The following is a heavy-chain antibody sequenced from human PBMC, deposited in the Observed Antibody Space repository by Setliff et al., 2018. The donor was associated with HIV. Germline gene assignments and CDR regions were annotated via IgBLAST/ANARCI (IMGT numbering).Heavy chain of an antibody. J-gene: IGHJ5*02. V-gene: IGHV4-39*01. D-gene: IGHD2-21*01. Sequence: SETLSLTCSVSGVSINRTDHYWGWIRQSPGKRLEWIGSVSQSGSTYYNPSLRSRITISVDRSKNLFSLKLISVTAADQGVYYCARVPVAGANWFDPWGLGTLVTVSS. CDR2: VSQSGST. CDR1: GVSINRTDHY. CDR3: ARVPVAGANWFDP.